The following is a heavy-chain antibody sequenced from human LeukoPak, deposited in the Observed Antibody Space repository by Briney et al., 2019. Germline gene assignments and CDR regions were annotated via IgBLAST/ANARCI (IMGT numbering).Heavy chain of an antibody. J-gene: IGHJ4*02. V-gene: IGHV4-59*01. CDR2: IYYSGST. D-gene: IGHD3-9*01. CDR3: ARTYYDILTGYLFFDY. Sequence: SETLSLTCTVSGGSISSYCWSWIRQPPGKGLEWIGYIYYSGSTNYNPSLKSRVTISVDTSKNQFSLKLSSVTAADTAVYYCARTYYDILTGYLFFDYWGQGTLVTVSS. CDR1: GGSISSYC.